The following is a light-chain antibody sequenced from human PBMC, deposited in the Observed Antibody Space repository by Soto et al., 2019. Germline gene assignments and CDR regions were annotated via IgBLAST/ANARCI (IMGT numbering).Light chain of an antibody. V-gene: IGLV2-14*01. J-gene: IGLJ2*01. CDR2: DVS. CDR3: SSYAHSSTVV. CDR1: SSDVGGYNY. Sequence: QSALTQPASVSGSPGQSITISCTGTSSDVGGYNYVSWYPPHPGKAPKLVIYDVSNRPSGVSNRFSGSKSGNTASLTISGLQAEDEADYYCSSYAHSSTVVFGGGTKLTVL.